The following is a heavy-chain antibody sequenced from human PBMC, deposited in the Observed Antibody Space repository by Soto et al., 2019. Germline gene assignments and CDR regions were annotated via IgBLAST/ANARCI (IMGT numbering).Heavy chain of an antibody. J-gene: IGHJ4*02. CDR2: IFWNGEK. D-gene: IGHD1-26*01. CDR3: AHVRQWDGAHSYDY. Sequence: QVTLKESGPVLVKPTETLTLTCAVSGFSPRDSKVGVSWIRQPPGKALEWLAHIFWNGEKSYSTSLERRLTISKDPSKCQVVLTMTNMDPVYTATYFCAHVRQWDGAHSYDYWVRGTLVTVSS. CDR1: GFSPRDSKVG. V-gene: IGHV2-26*01.